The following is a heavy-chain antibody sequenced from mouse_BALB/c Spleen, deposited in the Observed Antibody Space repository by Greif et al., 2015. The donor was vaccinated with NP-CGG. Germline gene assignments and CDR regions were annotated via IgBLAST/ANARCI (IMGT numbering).Heavy chain of an antibody. Sequence: VQRVESEPGLVAPSQSLSINCTVSGFSLTSYGVHWVRQPPGKGLEWLGVIWAGGSTNYNSALMSRLSISKDNSKSXVFLKMNSLQTDDTAMYYCARDLCSDYWGQGTTLTVSS. J-gene: IGHJ2*01. CDR1: GFSLTSYG. CDR3: ARDLCSDY. V-gene: IGHV2-9*02. CDR2: IWAGGST.